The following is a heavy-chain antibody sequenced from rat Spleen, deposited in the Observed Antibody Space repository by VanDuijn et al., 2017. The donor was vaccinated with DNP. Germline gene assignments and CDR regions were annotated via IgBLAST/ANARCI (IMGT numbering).Heavy chain of an antibody. J-gene: IGHJ2*01. CDR2: ISASGGST. D-gene: IGHD5-1*01. CDR1: GFTFSDYN. V-gene: IGHV5-25*01. Sequence: EVQLVESGGGLVQPGRSLKLSCAASGFTFSDYNMAWVRQAPKKGLEWVASISASGGSTSYRDSVKGRFTISRDTAKSNLYLQMDSLRSEDTATYYCARGNWEKDFDYWGHGVMVTVSS. CDR3: ARGNWEKDFDY.